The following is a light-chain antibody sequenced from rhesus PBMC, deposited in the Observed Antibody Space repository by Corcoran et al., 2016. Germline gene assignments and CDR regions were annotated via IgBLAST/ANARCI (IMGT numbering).Light chain of an antibody. Sequence: DIQMTQSPSSLSASVGDRVTITCRASENVNNYLNWYQQKPGKAPKLLIYKASTLQSGVPSRLSGSGTGTDYTFTISSLQPEDVATYYCQHCYGTPLTFGGGTKVELK. CDR2: KAS. J-gene: IGKJ4*01. V-gene: IGKV1-74*01. CDR1: ENVNNY. CDR3: QHCYGTPLT.